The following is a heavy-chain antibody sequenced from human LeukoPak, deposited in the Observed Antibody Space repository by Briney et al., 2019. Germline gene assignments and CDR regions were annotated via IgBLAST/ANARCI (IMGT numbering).Heavy chain of an antibody. Sequence: SSETLSLTCTVSGGSISSGSYYWSWIRQPAGKGLEWIGRIYTSGSTNYNPSLKSRVTISVDTSKNQFSLKLSSVTAADTAVYYCASSGVVVPAADDAFDIWGQGTMVTVSS. CDR2: IYTSGST. CDR1: GGSISSGSYY. J-gene: IGHJ3*02. D-gene: IGHD2-2*01. CDR3: ASSGVVVPAADDAFDI. V-gene: IGHV4-61*02.